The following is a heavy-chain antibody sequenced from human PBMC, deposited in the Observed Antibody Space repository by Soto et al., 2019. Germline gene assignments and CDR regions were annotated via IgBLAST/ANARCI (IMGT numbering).Heavy chain of an antibody. D-gene: IGHD5-12*01. J-gene: IGHJ2*01. CDR3: AREFVEMATIGWYFDL. Sequence: QLQLQEFGSGLVKPSQTLSLTCAVSGGSISSGGYSWSWIRQPPGKGLEWIGDIYHSGSTYYNPSLKSRVTISVDRSNNQFSLKLSSVTAADTAVYYCAREFVEMATIGWYFDLWGRGTLVTVSS. V-gene: IGHV4-30-2*01. CDR2: IYHSGST. CDR1: GGSISSGGYS.